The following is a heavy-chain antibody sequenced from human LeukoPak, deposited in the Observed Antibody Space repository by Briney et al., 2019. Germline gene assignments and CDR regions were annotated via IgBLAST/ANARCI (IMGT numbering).Heavy chain of an antibody. J-gene: IGHJ4*02. Sequence: PGGSLRLSCAASGFTFSSYWMSWVRQAPGKGLEWVANIKQDGSEKYYVDSVKGRFTISIDNAKNSLYLQMNSLRAEDTAVYYCARASGSYYSHLDYWGQGTLATVSS. CDR2: IKQDGSEK. CDR3: ARASGSYYSHLDY. D-gene: IGHD1-26*01. V-gene: IGHV3-7*01. CDR1: GFTFSSYW.